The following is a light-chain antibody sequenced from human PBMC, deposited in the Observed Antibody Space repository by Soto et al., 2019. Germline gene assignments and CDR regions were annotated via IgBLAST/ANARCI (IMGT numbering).Light chain of an antibody. J-gene: IGLJ3*02. CDR2: EVS. CDR3: SSYAGSTNLV. Sequence: QSALTQPPSASGSPGQSVTISCTGTSSDVGGYNYVSWYQQHPGKAPKVMIYEVSERPSGVPDRFSGSKSGNTASLTVSGLQAEDEADYYCSSYAGSTNLVFGGGTKLTVL. CDR1: SSDVGGYNY. V-gene: IGLV2-8*01.